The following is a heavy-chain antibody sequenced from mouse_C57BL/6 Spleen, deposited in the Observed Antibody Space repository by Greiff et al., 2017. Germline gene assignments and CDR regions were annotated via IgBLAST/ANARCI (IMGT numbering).Heavy chain of an antibody. CDR1: GYTFTSYW. J-gene: IGHJ2*01. CDR3: ARYSHYFDY. Sequence: QVQLQQPGAELVMPGASVKLSCKASGYTFTSYWMHLVKQRPGQGLEWIGEIDPSDSYTNYNQKFKGKSTLTVDKSSSTAYMQLSSLTSEDSAVYYCARYSHYFDYWGQGTTLTVSS. V-gene: IGHV1-69*01. CDR2: IDPSDSYT.